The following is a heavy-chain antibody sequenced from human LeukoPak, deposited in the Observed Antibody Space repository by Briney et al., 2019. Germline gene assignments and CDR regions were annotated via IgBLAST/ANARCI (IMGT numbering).Heavy chain of an antibody. CDR3: ARVTDYYDSSGYYY. Sequence: SETLSLTCTVSGGSISSGGYYWSWIRQHPGKGLEWIGYIYYSGSTYYNPSLKSRVTISVDTSKNQFSLKLSSVTAADTAVYYCARVTDYYDSSGYYYWGQGTLVTVSS. V-gene: IGHV4-30-4*08. CDR2: IYYSGST. J-gene: IGHJ4*02. D-gene: IGHD3-22*01. CDR1: GGSISSGGYY.